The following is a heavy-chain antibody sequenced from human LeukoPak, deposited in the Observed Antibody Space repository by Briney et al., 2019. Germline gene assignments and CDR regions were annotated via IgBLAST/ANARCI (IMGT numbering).Heavy chain of an antibody. V-gene: IGHV4-34*01. CDR3: ARGRWPRGSFDI. D-gene: IGHD4-23*01. Sequence: SETLSLTCAVYGGSFSGYYWSWIRQPPGKGLEWIGEINHSGSTNYNPSLKSRVTISVDTSKNQFSLKLGSVTAADTAVYYCARGRWPRGSFDIWGQGTMVTVSS. CDR1: GGSFSGYY. J-gene: IGHJ3*02. CDR2: INHSGST.